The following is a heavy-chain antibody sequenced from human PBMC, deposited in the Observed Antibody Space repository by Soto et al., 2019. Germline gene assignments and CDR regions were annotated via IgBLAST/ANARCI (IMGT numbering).Heavy chain of an antibody. Sequence: SGPTLVHPTQTPTLTCSLPGFSLSTSGVAVGWIRQPPEKALEWLALIFWDDYRRYSPSLKSRLTITKHTSKNQLVLTLTNMDPVDTATYYCAHMLTGTGGHFDHWGQGTLVTVSS. CDR3: AHMLTGTGGHFDH. CDR1: GFSLSTSGVA. CDR2: IFWDDYR. D-gene: IGHD2-8*02. V-gene: IGHV2-5*02. J-gene: IGHJ4*02.